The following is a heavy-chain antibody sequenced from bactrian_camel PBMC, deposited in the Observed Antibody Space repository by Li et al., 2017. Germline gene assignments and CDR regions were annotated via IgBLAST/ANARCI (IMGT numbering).Heavy chain of an antibody. V-gene: IGHV3S6*01. J-gene: IGHJ6*01. CDR1: GITFSRHD. CDR2: ITSLPSLFRAA. CDR3: AAGQGVGWCLDVIRVGAEPDFDY. D-gene: IGHD5*01. Sequence: HVQLVESGGGLVQPGESLRLSCVASGITFSRHDMSWVRQAPGKEVEWVAGITSLPSLFRAASYADSVKGRFTISRDNAKNTLYLQMNSLKPEDTATYYCAAGQGVGWCLDVIRVGAEPDFDYWGHGTQVTVS.